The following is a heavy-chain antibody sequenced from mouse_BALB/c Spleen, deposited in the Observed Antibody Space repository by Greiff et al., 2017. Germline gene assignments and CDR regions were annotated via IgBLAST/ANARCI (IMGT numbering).Heavy chain of an antibody. J-gene: IGHJ4*01. V-gene: IGHV1S137*01. D-gene: IGHD2-14*01. CDR3: ARGRYDDYAMDY. CDR2: ISTYYGDA. CDR1: GYTFTDYA. Sequence: VKLMESGAELVRPGVSVKISCKGSGYTFTDYAMHWVKQSHAKSLEWIGVISTYYGDASYNQKFKGKATMTVDKSSSTAYMELARLTSEDSAIYYCARGRYDDYAMDYWGQGTSVTVSS.